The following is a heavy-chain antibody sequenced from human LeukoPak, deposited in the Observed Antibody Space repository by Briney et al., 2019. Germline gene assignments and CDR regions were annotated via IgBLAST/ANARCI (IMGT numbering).Heavy chain of an antibody. CDR3: ARSYYDFPYGMDV. CDR2: IWYDGSNK. Sequence: TGGSLRLSCAASGFTFSSYGMHWVRQAPGKGLEWVAVIWYDGSNKYYADSVKGRFTISRDNSKNTLYLQMNSLRAEDTAVYYCARSYYDFPYGMDVWGQGTTVTVSS. J-gene: IGHJ6*02. CDR1: GFTFSSYG. D-gene: IGHD3-3*01. V-gene: IGHV3-33*01.